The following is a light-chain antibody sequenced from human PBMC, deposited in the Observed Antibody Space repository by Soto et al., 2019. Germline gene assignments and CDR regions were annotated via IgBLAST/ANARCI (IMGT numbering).Light chain of an antibody. Sequence: QSALTQPPSASGSPGQSVTISCTGSSSDVGSYDYVAWYQQHPGKAPKLMIYEVTKRPSGVPDRFSGSKSGTRASLTISGLQADDEADYYCFSYAGSNNYVFGSGTKLTVL. V-gene: IGLV2-8*01. CDR3: FSYAGSNNYV. CDR1: SSDVGSYDY. J-gene: IGLJ1*01. CDR2: EVT.